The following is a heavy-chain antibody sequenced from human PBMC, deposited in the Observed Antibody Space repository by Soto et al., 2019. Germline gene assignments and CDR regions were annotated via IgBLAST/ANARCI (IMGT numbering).Heavy chain of an antibody. J-gene: IGHJ6*03. CDR1: GYSFTSYW. D-gene: IGHD3-3*01. CDR2: IYPGDSDT. V-gene: IGHV5-51*01. Sequence: GESLKISCKGSGYSFTSYWIGWVRQMPGKGLEWMGIIYPGDSDTRYSPSFQGQVTISADKSISTAYLQWSSLKASDTAMHYCARLSSDYDFWSGYYTGFPYYYMDVWGKGTTVTVSS. CDR3: ARLSSDYDFWSGYYTGFPYYYMDV.